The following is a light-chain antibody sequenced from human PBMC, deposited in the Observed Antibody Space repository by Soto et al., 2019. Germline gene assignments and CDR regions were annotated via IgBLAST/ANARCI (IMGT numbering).Light chain of an antibody. CDR3: QQYGSSPWT. V-gene: IGKV3-20*01. J-gene: IGKJ1*01. CDR1: QTVSSSY. CDR2: GAS. Sequence: EIVLTQSPGTLSLSPGERATLSCRASQTVSSSYLAWYQQKPGQAPRLLIYGASSRATGIPDRFSGSGSGTEFTLTISRLDPEDFAVYYCQQYGSSPWTFGQGTKVEIK.